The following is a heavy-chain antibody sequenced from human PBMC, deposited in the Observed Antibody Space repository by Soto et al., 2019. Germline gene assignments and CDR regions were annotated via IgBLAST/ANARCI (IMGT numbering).Heavy chain of an antibody. CDR1: GGSFSGYY. J-gene: IGHJ5*02. CDR3: ARGAIVVVVAAINNWFDP. V-gene: IGHV4-34*01. Sequence: SETLSLTCAVYGGSFSGYYWSWIRQPPGKGLEWIGEINHSGSTNYNPSLKSRVTISVDTSKNQFSLKLSSVTAADTAVYYCARGAIVVVVAAINNWFDPWGQGTLVTVSS. CDR2: INHSGST. D-gene: IGHD2-15*01.